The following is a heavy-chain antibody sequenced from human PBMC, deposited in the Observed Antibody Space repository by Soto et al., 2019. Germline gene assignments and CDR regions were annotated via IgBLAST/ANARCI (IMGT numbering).Heavy chain of an antibody. Sequence: QVQLQESGPGLVKPSGTLSLTCAVSSGSISSSNWWSWVRQPPGKGLEWIGEIYHSGSTNYNPSLKSLGTNAIDKSKNQVSLKLSSVTAADTAVYYCARRTGGALIDYWGQGTLVTVSS. CDR1: SGSISSSNW. CDR2: IYHSGST. J-gene: IGHJ4*02. CDR3: ARRTGGALIDY. V-gene: IGHV4-4*02. D-gene: IGHD1-1*01.